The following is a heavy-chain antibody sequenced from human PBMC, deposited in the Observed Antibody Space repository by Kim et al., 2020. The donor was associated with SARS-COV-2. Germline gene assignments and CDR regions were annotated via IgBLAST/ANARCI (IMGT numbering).Heavy chain of an antibody. V-gene: IGHV3-30*03. CDR2: MSFDEKTE. CDR1: GFTFRSFG. J-gene: IGHJ4*02. Sequence: GGSLRLSCSVSGFTFRSFGMHWVRQAPGKGLEWVAFMSFDEKTEYYSDSVRGRFTISRDNSGHTLYLQMNSLRIEDTAVYYCARESGYYGSESYRSLEYWGQGTLVTVSS. D-gene: IGHD3-10*01. CDR3: ARESGYYGSESYRSLEY.